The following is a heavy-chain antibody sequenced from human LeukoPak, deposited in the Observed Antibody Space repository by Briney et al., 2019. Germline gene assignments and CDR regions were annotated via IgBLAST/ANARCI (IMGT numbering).Heavy chain of an antibody. Sequence: GGSLRLSCVASGFTFSIYWMAWVRQAPGKGLEWVTNMKQDGSAKHYADSVKGRFSISRDNSKNSVYLQMDSLRAEDTALYYCARDNVGALDYWGHGTLVTVSS. CDR3: ARDNVGALDY. V-gene: IGHV3-7*01. CDR2: MKQDGSAK. D-gene: IGHD1-26*01. CDR1: GFTFSIYW. J-gene: IGHJ4*01.